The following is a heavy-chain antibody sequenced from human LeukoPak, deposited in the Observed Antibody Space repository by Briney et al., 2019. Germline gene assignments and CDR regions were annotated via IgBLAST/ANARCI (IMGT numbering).Heavy chain of an antibody. D-gene: IGHD1-26*01. V-gene: IGHV4-34*01. J-gene: IGHJ6*03. CDR3: ATGGSYYGIYYMDV. CDR2: INHSGST. Sequence: SETLSLTCAVYGGPFSGYYWSWIRQPPGKGLEWIGEINHSGSTYYNPSLKSRVTISVDTSKNQFSLKLSSVTAADTAVYYCATGGSYYGIYYMDVWGKGTTVTVSS. CDR1: GGPFSGYY.